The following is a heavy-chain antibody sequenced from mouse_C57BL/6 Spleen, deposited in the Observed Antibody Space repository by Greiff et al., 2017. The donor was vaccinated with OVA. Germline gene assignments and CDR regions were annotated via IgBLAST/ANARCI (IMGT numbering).Heavy chain of an antibody. V-gene: IGHV7-3*01. CDR1: GFTFTDYY. J-gene: IGHJ4*01. Sequence: DVKLVESGGGLVQPGGSLSLSCAASGFTFTDYYMSWVRQPPGKALEWLGFIRNKANGYTTEYSASVKGRFTISRDNSQSILYLQMNALRAEDSATYYCASHMFTTDGDYYAMDYWGQGTSVTVSS. CDR2: IRNKANGYTT. D-gene: IGHD2-12*01. CDR3: ASHMFTTDGDYYAMDY.